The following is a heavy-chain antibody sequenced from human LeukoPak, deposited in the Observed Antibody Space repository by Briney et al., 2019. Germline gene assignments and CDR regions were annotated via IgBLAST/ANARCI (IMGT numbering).Heavy chain of an antibody. J-gene: IGHJ3*02. CDR1: GFTFSSYS. CDR2: ISGSSSYI. V-gene: IGHV3-21*01. CDR3: ARVPAGVIGMKDAFDI. D-gene: IGHD3-16*02. Sequence: GGSLRLSCAASGFTFSSYSMNWVRQAPGKGLEWGSSISGSSSYIYYADSVKGRFTISRHNATTSLYLQINSLRAEDTAVYYCARVPAGVIGMKDAFDIWGQGTMVTVPS.